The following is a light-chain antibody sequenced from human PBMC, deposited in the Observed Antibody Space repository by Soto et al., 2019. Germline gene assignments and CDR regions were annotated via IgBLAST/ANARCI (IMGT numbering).Light chain of an antibody. CDR1: QSVSIN. CDR2: GAS. V-gene: IGKV3-15*01. J-gene: IGKJ5*01. Sequence: EILITPSPATLSRSPVERATLSCRASQSVSINLAWYQQKPGQAPRLLIYGASTRATGIPARFSGSGSGTDFTLTINSLEPEDFAVYYCQQRNYWPITFGQGTRLETK. CDR3: QQRNYWPIT.